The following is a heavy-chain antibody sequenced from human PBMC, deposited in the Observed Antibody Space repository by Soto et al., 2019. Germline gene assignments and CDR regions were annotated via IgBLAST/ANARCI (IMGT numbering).Heavy chain of an antibody. CDR1: GFTFSSYG. D-gene: IGHD3-10*01. Sequence: QVQLVESGGGVVQPGRSLRLSCAASGFTFSSYGMHWVRQAPGKGLEWVAVIWYDGSDKYYADSVKGRFTISRDNSKNTLYLQMNSLRAEDTAVYYCARESFNSYGSGSYLDYWGQGTLVTVSS. V-gene: IGHV3-33*01. CDR3: ARESFNSYGSGSYLDY. J-gene: IGHJ4*02. CDR2: IWYDGSDK.